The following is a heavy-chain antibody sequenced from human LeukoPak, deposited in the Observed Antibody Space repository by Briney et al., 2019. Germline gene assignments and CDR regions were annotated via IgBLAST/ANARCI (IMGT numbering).Heavy chain of an antibody. D-gene: IGHD6-13*01. Sequence: LSLTCAVYGGSFSGYYWSWIRQAPGKGLEWVSYISSSGSTIYYADSVKGRFTISRDNAKNSLYLQMNSLRAEDTAVYYCASLPRQQLVDDAFDIWGQGTMVTVSS. CDR2: ISSSGSTI. V-gene: IGHV3-11*04. CDR3: ASLPRQQLVDDAFDI. CDR1: GGSFSGYY. J-gene: IGHJ3*02.